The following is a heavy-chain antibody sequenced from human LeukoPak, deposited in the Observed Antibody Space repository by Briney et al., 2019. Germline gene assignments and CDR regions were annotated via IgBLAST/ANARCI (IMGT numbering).Heavy chain of an antibody. V-gene: IGHV1-24*01. J-gene: IGHJ5*02. Sequence: ASVKVSCKLSGYTLSELSIHWVRQAPGKGREWMGGFDPEDGETIYAQKFQGRATMTEDTSTDTAYMELSSLRSEDTAVYYCARANYGDGGVWFDPWGQGTLVTVSS. D-gene: IGHD4-17*01. CDR2: FDPEDGET. CDR1: GYTLSELS. CDR3: ARANYGDGGVWFDP.